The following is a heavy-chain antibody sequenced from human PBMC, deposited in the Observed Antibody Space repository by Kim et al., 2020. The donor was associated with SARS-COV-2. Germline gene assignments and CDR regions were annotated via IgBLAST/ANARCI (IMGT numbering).Heavy chain of an antibody. V-gene: IGHV3-33*01. J-gene: IGHJ4*02. CDR3: ARDTSYYDSSGYIY. D-gene: IGHD3-22*01. Sequence: ADSGNGRFTIARDNSKNTLYLQMNRLRAEDTAVYYCARDTSYYDSSGYIYWGQGTLVTVSS.